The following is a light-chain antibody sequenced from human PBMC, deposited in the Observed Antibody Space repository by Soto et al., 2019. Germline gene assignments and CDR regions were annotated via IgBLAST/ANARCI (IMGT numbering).Light chain of an antibody. J-gene: IGLJ1*01. CDR3: GTWDSSLSAYV. CDR1: SSNIRNNY. Sequence: QSVLTQPPSVAAAPRRTVTISCSGSSSNIRNNYVSWYQQLPATAPKLLIYDNNKRPSGIPDRFSGSKSGTSATLGITGLQTGDEADYYCGTWDSSLSAYVFGTGTKVTVL. CDR2: DNN. V-gene: IGLV1-51*01.